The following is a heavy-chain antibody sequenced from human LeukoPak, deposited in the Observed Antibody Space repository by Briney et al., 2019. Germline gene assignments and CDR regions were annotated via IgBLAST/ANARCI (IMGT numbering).Heavy chain of an antibody. CDR1: GYIFSNYW. CDR2: IYPHDSTV. Sequence: GESLKISCKTSGYIFSNYWMAWVRQTPGKGLEWMCLIYPHDSTVKYSASFQGHVTISVDKSVSTPYLQWNTLKASDTATYFCTRREYNDYWTAFPFWGQGTEVADSS. CDR3: TRREYNDYWTAFPF. J-gene: IGHJ4*02. V-gene: IGHV5-51*03. D-gene: IGHD2/OR15-2a*01.